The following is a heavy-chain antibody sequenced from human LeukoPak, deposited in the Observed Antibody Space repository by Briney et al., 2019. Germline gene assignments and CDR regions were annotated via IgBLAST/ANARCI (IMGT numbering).Heavy chain of an antibody. CDR2: INPSGGST. CDR1: GYTFTSYY. CDR3: ARVLSGDYHRGDYWYFDL. D-gene: IGHD4-17*01. V-gene: IGHV1-46*01. Sequence: ASVKVSCKASGYTFTSYYMHWVRQAPGQGLEWMGIINPSGGSTSYAQKFQGRVTMTRDTSTSTVYVELSSLRSEDTAVYYCARVLSGDYHRGDYWYFDLWGRGTLVTVSS. J-gene: IGHJ2*01.